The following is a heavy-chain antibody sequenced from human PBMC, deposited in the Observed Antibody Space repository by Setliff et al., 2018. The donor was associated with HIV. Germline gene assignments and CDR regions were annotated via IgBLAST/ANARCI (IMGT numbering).Heavy chain of an antibody. J-gene: IGHJ6*03. CDR2: IYYSGGT. CDR3: ARARTPYYYDSSAYYFNYYYMDV. V-gene: IGHV4-59*02. Sequence: PSETLSLTCTVSGGSVSSSYWSWIRQPPGKGLEWIGYIYYSGGTNYNPSLKSRVTISVDTSKNQFSLKLSSVTAADTAVYYCARARTPYYYDSSAYYFNYYYMDVWGKGTTVTVSS. CDR1: GGSVSSSY. D-gene: IGHD3-22*01.